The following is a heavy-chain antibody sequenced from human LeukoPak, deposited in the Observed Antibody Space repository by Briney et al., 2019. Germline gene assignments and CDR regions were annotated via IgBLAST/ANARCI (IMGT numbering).Heavy chain of an antibody. Sequence: GGSLRLSCAASGFTFSSYEMNWVRQAPGKGLEWVSYISSTSSTIYYADSVKGRFTISRDNAKNSLYLQMNSLRADDTAVYFCARVHIHTSGSYYPVDYWGQGTLVTVSS. J-gene: IGHJ4*02. CDR1: GFTFSSYE. CDR2: ISSTSSTI. CDR3: ARVHIHTSGSYYPVDY. V-gene: IGHV3-48*03. D-gene: IGHD1-26*01.